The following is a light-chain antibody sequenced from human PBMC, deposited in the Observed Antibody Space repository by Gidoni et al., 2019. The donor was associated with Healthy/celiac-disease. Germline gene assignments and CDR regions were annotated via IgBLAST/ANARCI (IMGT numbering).Light chain of an antibody. CDR3: QQSYSGT. V-gene: IGKV1-39*01. J-gene: IGKJ1*01. Sequence: DIQMTQSPSSLSASVGDRVTITCRASQSISSYLNWYQQKPGKAPKLLICAASSLQSGVPSRFSGSGSGTDFTLTINSLQPEDFATYYCQQSYSGTFGQXTKVEIK. CDR1: QSISSY. CDR2: AAS.